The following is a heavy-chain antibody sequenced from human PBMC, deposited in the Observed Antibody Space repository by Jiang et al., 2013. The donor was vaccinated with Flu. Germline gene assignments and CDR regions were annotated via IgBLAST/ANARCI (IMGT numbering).Heavy chain of an antibody. Sequence: GPGLVKPSQTLSLTCTVSGGSISSGDYYWSWIRQPPGKGLEWIGYIYYSGSTYYNPSLKSRVTISVDTSKNQFSLKLSSVTAADTAVYYCARVVGSGYCSGGRCYVDYWGQGTLVTVSS. CDR3: ARVVGSGYCSGGRCYVDY. V-gene: IGHV4-30-4*08. CDR1: GGSISSGDYY. CDR2: IYYSGST. J-gene: IGHJ4*02. D-gene: IGHD2-15*01.